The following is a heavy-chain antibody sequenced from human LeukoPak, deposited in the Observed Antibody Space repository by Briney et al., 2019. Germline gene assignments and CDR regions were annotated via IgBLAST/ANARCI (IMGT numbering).Heavy chain of an antibody. V-gene: IGHV3-23*01. Sequence: PGGSLRLSCAASGFTFSSYAMTWVGQAPGKGLEWVSSISGSDGSTYYADSVKGRFTISRDNSKNTLYLQMNSLRAEDTAVYYCAYMRGLYYGIDYWGQGTLVTVSS. CDR2: ISGSDGST. D-gene: IGHD3-10*01. CDR1: GFTFSSYA. CDR3: AYMRGLYYGIDY. J-gene: IGHJ4*02.